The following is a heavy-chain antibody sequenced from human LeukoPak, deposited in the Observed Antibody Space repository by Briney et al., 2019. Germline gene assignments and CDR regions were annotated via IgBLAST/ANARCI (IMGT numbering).Heavy chain of an antibody. CDR2: IYYSGST. V-gene: IGHV4-31*03. CDR3: ARGHRSGWYHRYFDY. J-gene: IGHJ4*02. CDR1: GGSISSGGYY. Sequence: SETLSLTCTVSGGSISSGGYYWSWIRQHPGKGLEWIGYIYYSGSTYYNPSLKSRVTISVDTSKNQFSLKLSSVTAAHTAVYYCARGHRSGWYHRYFDYWGQGTLVTVSS. D-gene: IGHD6-19*01.